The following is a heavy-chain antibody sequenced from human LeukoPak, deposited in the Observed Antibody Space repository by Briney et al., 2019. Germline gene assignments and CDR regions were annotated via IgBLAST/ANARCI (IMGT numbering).Heavy chain of an antibody. D-gene: IGHD4-17*01. CDR2: ISGSGGNT. CDR3: AKDLGFPAVTSRFDY. V-gene: IGHV3-23*01. Sequence: GGSLRLSCAASGFTFSSYAMSWVRQAPGKGLEWVSTISGSGGNTYYADSVKGRFTISRDNSKDTLYLQMNSPRAEDTAVYYCAKDLGFPAVTSRFDYWGQGTLVTVSS. J-gene: IGHJ4*02. CDR1: GFTFSSYA.